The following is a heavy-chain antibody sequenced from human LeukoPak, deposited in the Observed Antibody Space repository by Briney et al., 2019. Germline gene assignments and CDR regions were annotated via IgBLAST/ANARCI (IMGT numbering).Heavy chain of an antibody. D-gene: IGHD4-23*01. CDR2: ISYDGSNK. CDR3: ARGYYGGNSTYFDY. J-gene: IGHJ4*02. Sequence: PGRSLRLSCAASGFTFSSYAMHWVRQAPGKGLEGVAVISYDGSNKYYADSVKGRFTISRDNSKTTLYLQMNSLRAEDTAVYYCARGYYGGNSTYFDYWGQGTLVTVSS. CDR1: GFTFSSYA. V-gene: IGHV3-30*01.